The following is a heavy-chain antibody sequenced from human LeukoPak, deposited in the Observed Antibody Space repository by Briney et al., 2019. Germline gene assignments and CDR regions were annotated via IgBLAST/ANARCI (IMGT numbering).Heavy chain of an antibody. J-gene: IGHJ4*02. CDR3: ARDKILTGYDY. D-gene: IGHD3-9*01. Sequence: GGCLRLSCAASGFTFISYSMNWVRQAPGKGLEWVSSISSSSSYIYYADSVKGRFTTSRDNAKNSLYLQMNSLRAEDTAVYYCARDKILTGYDYWGQGTPVTVSS. V-gene: IGHV3-21*01. CDR2: ISSSSSYI. CDR1: GFTFISYS.